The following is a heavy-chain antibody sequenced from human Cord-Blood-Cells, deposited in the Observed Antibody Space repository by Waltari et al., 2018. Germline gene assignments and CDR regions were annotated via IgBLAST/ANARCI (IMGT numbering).Heavy chain of an antibody. CDR1: GYTFTGYY. J-gene: IGHJ4*02. Sequence: QVQLVQSGAEVKKPGASVKVSCKASGYTFTGYYMHWVRQAAGHGLGGMGWIKPNRGGTNYARKCQGRVTMTRDTSISTAYMELIRLRSDDTAVYYCAGEWVYWSSTSCYKNFDYWGQGTLVTVSS. V-gene: IGHV1-2*02. CDR3: AGEWVYWSSTSCYKNFDY. D-gene: IGHD2-2*02. CDR2: IKPNRGGT.